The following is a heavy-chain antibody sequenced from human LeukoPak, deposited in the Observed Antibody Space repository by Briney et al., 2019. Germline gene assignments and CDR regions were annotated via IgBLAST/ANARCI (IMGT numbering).Heavy chain of an antibody. J-gene: IGHJ5*02. CDR3: ARSYYDFWSGLSGLSANNWFDP. D-gene: IGHD3-3*01. V-gene: IGHV1-2*02. Sequence: ASVKVSCKASGYTFTGYYMHWVRQAPGQGLEWMGWINPNSGGTNYAQKFQGRVTMTRDTSISTAYMELSRLRSADTAVYYCARSYYDFWSGLSGLSANNWFDPWGQGTLVTVSS. CDR2: INPNSGGT. CDR1: GYTFTGYY.